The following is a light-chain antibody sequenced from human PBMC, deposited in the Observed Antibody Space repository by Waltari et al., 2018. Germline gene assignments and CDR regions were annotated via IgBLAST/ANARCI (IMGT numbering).Light chain of an antibody. Sequence: QSALTQPASVSGSPGQSITISCTGTSSDVGGYNYVSWYQQHPGKAPKLMMYDVSNRPSWVSNRFSGSKSGNTAALTISGLQAEDEAEYYCSSYISSSTLELFGGGTSLTVL. CDR1: SSDVGGYNY. J-gene: IGLJ2*01. V-gene: IGLV2-14*03. CDR2: DVS. CDR3: SSYISSSTLEL.